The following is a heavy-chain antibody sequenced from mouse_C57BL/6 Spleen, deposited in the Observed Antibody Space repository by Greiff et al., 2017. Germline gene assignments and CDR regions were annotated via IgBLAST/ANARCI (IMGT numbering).Heavy chain of an antibody. V-gene: IGHV1-69*01. CDR1: GYTFTSYW. Sequence: QVQLQQPGAELVMPGASVKLSCKASGYTFTSYWMHWVKQRPGQGLEWIGEIDPSDSYTNYNQKFKGKSTLTVDNSSSTAYMQLSSLTSEDSAVYYCARKRLDYAMDYWGQGTSGTVSS. J-gene: IGHJ4*01. CDR2: IDPSDSYT. CDR3: ARKRLDYAMDY.